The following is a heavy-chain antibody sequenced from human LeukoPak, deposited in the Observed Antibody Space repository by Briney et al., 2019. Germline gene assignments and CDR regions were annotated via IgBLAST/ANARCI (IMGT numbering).Heavy chain of an antibody. Sequence: PSETLSLTCAVYIDSFSNYHWNWIRQTPAKGMEWIGEVNESGGTNISPSLRSRVILSVDTSKNQFSLKVISVTVADTAIYYCARGQGATVPQVGKNWLDPWGQGTRVTVSS. V-gene: IGHV4-34*01. CDR1: IDSFSNYH. J-gene: IGHJ5*02. CDR2: VNESGGT. CDR3: ARGQGATVPQVGKNWLDP. D-gene: IGHD1-26*01.